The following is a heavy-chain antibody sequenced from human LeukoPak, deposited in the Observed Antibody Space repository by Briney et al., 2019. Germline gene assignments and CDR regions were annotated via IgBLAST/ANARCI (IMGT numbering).Heavy chain of an antibody. V-gene: IGHV3-21*01. J-gene: IGHJ6*02. Sequence: GGSLRLSCAASGFTFSSYSMNWVRQAPGKGLEWVSSISSSSTYIYYADSMKGRFTISRDNAKNSLYPQMNSLRAEDTAVYYCAREGYSGYEDGFYYYHGMDVWGQGTTVTVSS. CDR1: GFTFSSYS. CDR2: ISSSSTYI. CDR3: AREGYSGYEDGFYYYHGMDV. D-gene: IGHD5-12*01.